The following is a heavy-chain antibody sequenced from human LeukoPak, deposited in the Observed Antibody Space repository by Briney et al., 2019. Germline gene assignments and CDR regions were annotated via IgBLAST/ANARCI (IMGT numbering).Heavy chain of an antibody. D-gene: IGHD6-6*01. Sequence: SETLSLTCTVSGGSISSYYWSWIRQPPGKGLEWIGYIYYSGSTNYNPSLKSRVTISVDTSKNQFSLKLSSVTAADTAVYYCARDQQLVRGSDPWGQGTLVTVSS. CDR3: ARDQQLVRGSDP. V-gene: IGHV4-59*01. CDR2: IYYSGST. J-gene: IGHJ5*02. CDR1: GGSISSYY.